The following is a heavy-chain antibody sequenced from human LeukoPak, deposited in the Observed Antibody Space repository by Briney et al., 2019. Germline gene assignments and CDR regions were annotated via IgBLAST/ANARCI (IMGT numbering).Heavy chain of an antibody. CDR2: IWSDGSKK. J-gene: IGHJ4*02. D-gene: IGHD5/OR15-5a*01. V-gene: IGHV3-33*01. CDR1: GYTFTNNG. CDR3: ARGWSSSCDY. Sequence: GGSLRLSCAASGYTFTNNGYHWVRQAPGKGLEWVAAIWSDGSKKYYGDSVKGRFTISKDNSKSTVYLQMNSLRGEDTAVYYCARGWSSSCDYWGQGTLVTVSS.